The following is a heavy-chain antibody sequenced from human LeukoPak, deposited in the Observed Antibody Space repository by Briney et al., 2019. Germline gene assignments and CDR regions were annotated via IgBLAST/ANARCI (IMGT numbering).Heavy chain of an antibody. D-gene: IGHD2-15*01. CDR3: ARGVVVAAFFDY. J-gene: IGHJ4*02. CDR2: IIPILGIA. V-gene: IGHV1-69*04. CDR1: GGTFSSYA. Sequence: SVKVSCKASGGTFSSYAISWVRQAPGQGLEWMGRIIPILGIANYAQKFQGRVTITADKSTSTAYMELSSLRSEDTAVYYCARGVVVAAFFDYWGQGTLVTVSS.